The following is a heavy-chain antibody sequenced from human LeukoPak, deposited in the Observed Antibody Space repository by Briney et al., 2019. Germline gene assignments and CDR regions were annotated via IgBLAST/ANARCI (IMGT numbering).Heavy chain of an antibody. CDR3: ARAMDYYDSSGYYQDY. V-gene: IGHV4-34*01. D-gene: IGHD3-22*01. CDR2: ISHSGNT. CDR1: GGSFSNYY. Sequence: SETLSLTCAVYGGSFSNYYWNWIRQPPGKGLEWIGEISHSGNTNYNPSLKGRVTISVDTSKKQFSLKLSSVTAADTATYYCARAMDYYDSSGYYQDYWGQGTLVTVSS. J-gene: IGHJ4*02.